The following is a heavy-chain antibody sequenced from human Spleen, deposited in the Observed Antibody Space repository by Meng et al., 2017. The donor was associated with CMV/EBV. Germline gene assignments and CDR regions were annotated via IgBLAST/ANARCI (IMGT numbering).Heavy chain of an antibody. J-gene: IGHJ6*02. CDR3: ARDATVSTHYYYYGMDV. CDR2: IHYSGST. V-gene: IGHV4-59*01. Sequence: GSLRLSCTVSGGSISSYYWSWIRQPPGKGLEWIGYIHYSGSTNYNPSLKSRVTISVDTSKSQFSLRLSSVTAADTAVYYCARDATVSTHYYYYGMDVWGQGTTVTVSS. CDR1: GGSISSYY. D-gene: IGHD4-11*01.